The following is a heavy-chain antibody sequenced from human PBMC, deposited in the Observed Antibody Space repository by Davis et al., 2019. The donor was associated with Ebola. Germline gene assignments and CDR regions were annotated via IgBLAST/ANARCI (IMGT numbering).Heavy chain of an antibody. D-gene: IGHD3-16*01. CDR2: LLYDGSKE. Sequence: GESPKISCAASGFTFSNYGLHWVRQAPGKGLEWVAGLLYDGSKEFYADSVKGRFTISRDNSKNTLYLQMNRLRPEDTAVYYCAKDDYLQRWGGFDVWGQGTMVTVSS. V-gene: IGHV3-30*18. CDR3: AKDDYLQRWGGFDV. J-gene: IGHJ3*01. CDR1: GFTFSNYG.